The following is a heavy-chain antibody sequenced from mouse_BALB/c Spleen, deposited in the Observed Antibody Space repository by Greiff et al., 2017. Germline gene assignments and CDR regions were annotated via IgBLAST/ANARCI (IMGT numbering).Heavy chain of an antibody. D-gene: IGHD2-1*01. CDR3: ARDEHYGNPWFAY. CDR1: GYSITSGYY. CDR2: ISYDGSN. Sequence: EVQRVESGPGLVKPSQSLSLTCSVTGYSITSGYYWNWIRQFPGNKLEWMGYISYDGSNNYNPSLKNRISITRDTSKNQFFLKLNSVTTEDTATYYCARDEHYGNPWFAYWGQGTLVTVSA. J-gene: IGHJ3*01. V-gene: IGHV3-6*02.